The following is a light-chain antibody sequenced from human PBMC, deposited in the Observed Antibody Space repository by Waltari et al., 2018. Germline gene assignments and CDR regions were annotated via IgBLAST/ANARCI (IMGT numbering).Light chain of an antibody. CDR2: EGS. J-gene: IGLJ3*02. Sequence: QSALTQPASVSGSPGQSITISCTGTSSDVGSYNLVSWYQQHPGKAPKLMIYEGSKRPSGVSHRFSGSKSGNTASLTSPGLQAEDEAGYYCCSYTAGSTWVFGGGTKLTVL. CDR3: CSYTAGSTWV. V-gene: IGLV2-23*01. CDR1: SSDVGSYNL.